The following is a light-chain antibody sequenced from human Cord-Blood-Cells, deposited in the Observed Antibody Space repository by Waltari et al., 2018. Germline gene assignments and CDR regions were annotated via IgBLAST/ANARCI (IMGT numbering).Light chain of an antibody. V-gene: IGLV2-23*02. CDR1: SSDVGSYNL. CDR2: EVS. J-gene: IGLJ3*02. Sequence: QSALTQPASVSGSPGQSITISCTGTSSDVGSYNLVSWYQQHPGKAPNLMIYEVSKRPSGVSNRFSGSKSXNXXXLTISGLQAEDEADYYCCSYAGSSTWVFGGGTKLTVL. CDR3: CSYAGSSTWV.